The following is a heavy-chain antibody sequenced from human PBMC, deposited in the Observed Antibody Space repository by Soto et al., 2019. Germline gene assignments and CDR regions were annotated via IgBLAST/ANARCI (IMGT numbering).Heavy chain of an antibody. V-gene: IGHV1-46*01. CDR3: ARVRRDILTGYSSDAFDI. CDR1: GYTFTSYY. CDR2: INPSGGST. Sequence: ASVKVSCKASGYTFTSYYMHWVRQAPGQGLEWMGIINPSGGSTSYAQKFQGRVTMTRDTSTSTVYMELSSLRSEDTAVYYCARVRRDILTGYSSDAFDIWGQGTMVTVPS. J-gene: IGHJ3*02. D-gene: IGHD3-9*01.